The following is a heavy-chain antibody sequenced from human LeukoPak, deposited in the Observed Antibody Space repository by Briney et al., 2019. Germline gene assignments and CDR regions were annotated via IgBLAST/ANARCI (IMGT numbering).Heavy chain of an antibody. CDR1: GFTFSSYW. CDR3: ARSGGYCSSTSCYGSEFDY. Sequence: GSLRLSCAASGFTFSSYWMSWLRQPPGKGLEWIGYIYYSGSTNYNPSLKSRVTISVDTSKNQFSLKLSSVTAADTAVYYCARSGGYCSSTSCYGSEFDYWGQGTLVTVPS. J-gene: IGHJ4*02. V-gene: IGHV4-59*01. CDR2: IYYSGST. D-gene: IGHD2-2*01.